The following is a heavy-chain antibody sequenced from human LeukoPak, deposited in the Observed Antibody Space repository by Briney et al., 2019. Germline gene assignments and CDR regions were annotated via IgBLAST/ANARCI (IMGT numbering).Heavy chain of an antibody. J-gene: IGHJ6*03. V-gene: IGHV1-2*02. CDR2: INPNSGGT. D-gene: IGHD3-10*01. CDR3: ARSLTKGKEYYTSGGRSNFFYMDV. CDR1: GYTFTVYY. Sequence: ASVKVSCKASGYTFTVYYMHWVRQAPGQGLEWMGWINPNSGGTNYAQKFQGRVTMTRDTSISTAYMELSRLRSDDTALYYCARSLTKGKEYYTSGGRSNFFYMDVWGKGTTVTVSS.